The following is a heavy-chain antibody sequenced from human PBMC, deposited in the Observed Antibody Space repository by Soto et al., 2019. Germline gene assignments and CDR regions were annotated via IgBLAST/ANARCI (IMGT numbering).Heavy chain of an antibody. J-gene: IGHJ6*02. CDR2: ISYDGSNK. V-gene: IGHV3-30*18. Sequence: GGSLRLSCAASGFTFSSYGMHWVRQAPGKGLEWVAVISYDGSNKYYADSVKGRFTISRDNSKNTLYLQMNSLRAEDTAVYYCAKDHPRGVKIYYYYGMDVWGQGTTVTVSS. D-gene: IGHD3-10*01. CDR3: AKDHPRGVKIYYYYGMDV. CDR1: GFTFSSYG.